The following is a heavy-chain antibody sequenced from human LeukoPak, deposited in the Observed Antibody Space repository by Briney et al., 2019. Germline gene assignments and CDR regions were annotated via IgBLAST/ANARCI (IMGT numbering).Heavy chain of an antibody. CDR3: ARDHHRRLYDSQARDTFDI. CDR2: ISYDGSNK. CDR1: GFTFSRYS. V-gene: IGHV3-30*04. Sequence: GGSLRLSCAASGFTFSRYSIHWARQPPGKGLEWVAVISYDGSNKYDADSVKGRFTISRDNSKNTLYLQMNSLRAEDTAVYYCARDHHRRLYDSQARDTFDIWGQGTMVTVSS. J-gene: IGHJ3*02. D-gene: IGHD3-22*01.